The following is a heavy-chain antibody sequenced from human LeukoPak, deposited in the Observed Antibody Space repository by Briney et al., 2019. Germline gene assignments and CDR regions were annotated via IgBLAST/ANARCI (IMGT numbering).Heavy chain of an antibody. CDR2: IYHSGST. D-gene: IGHD3-22*01. CDR1: GGSTSSSDW. CDR3: ARDYHDSSLDY. Sequence: SETLSLTCAVSGGSTSSSDWWSWVRQPPGKGLEWIGEIYHSGSTNYNPSLKSRVTISVDKSKNQFSLKLSSVTAADTAVYYCARDYHDSSLDYWGQGTLVTVSS. J-gene: IGHJ4*02. V-gene: IGHV4-4*02.